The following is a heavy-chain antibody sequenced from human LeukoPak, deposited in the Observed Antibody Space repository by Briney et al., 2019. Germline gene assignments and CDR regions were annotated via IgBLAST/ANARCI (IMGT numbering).Heavy chain of an antibody. CDR3: ARGAYYYEG. CDR1: GFTFSSHS. V-gene: IGHV3-48*01. D-gene: IGHD3-22*01. J-gene: IGHJ4*02. CDR2: ISSSSSTI. Sequence: GGSLRLSCAASGFTFSSHSMNWVRQAPGKGLEWVSYISSSSSTIYYANSVKGRFTISRDNAKNSLYLQMNSLRAEDTAVYYCARGAYYYEGWGQGTLVTVSS.